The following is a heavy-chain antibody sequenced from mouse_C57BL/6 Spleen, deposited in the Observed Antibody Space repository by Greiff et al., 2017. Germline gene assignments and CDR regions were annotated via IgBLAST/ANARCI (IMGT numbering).Heavy chain of an antibody. V-gene: IGHV5-16*01. J-gene: IGHJ4*01. D-gene: IGHD2-2*01. CDR3: ARYGYDVAMDY. CDR1: GFTFSDYY. CDR2: INYDGSST. Sequence: EVKLMESEGGLVQPGSSMKLSCTASGFTFSDYYMAWVRQVPEKGLEWVANINYDGSSTYYLDYLKSRFIIARDNAKNILYLQMSSLKSEDTATYYCARYGYDVAMDYWGQGTSVTVSS.